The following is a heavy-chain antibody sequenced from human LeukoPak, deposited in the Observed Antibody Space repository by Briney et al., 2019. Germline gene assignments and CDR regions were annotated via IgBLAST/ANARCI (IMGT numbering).Heavy chain of an antibody. V-gene: IGHV4-61*01. CDR3: ARVKEEWCGGDCYHNWFDP. Sequence: PSETLSLTCTVSGGSVGSGSYYWSWIRQPPGKGLEWIGYIYYSGSTNYNPSLKSRVTISVDTSKNQFSLKLSSVTAADTAVYYCARVKEEWCGGDCYHNWFDPWGQGTLVTVSS. CDR2: IYYSGST. D-gene: IGHD2-21*02. J-gene: IGHJ5*02. CDR1: GGSVGSGSYY.